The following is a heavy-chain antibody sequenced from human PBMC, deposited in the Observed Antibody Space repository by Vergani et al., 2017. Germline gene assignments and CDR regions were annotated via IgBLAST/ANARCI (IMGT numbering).Heavy chain of an antibody. D-gene: IGHD3-16*02. CDR1: GGSFSDYY. J-gene: IGHJ4*02. Sequence: QVQLQEWGAGLLKTSENLSLTCGVSGGSFSDYYWSWIRQAPGMGLEWIGEVNHGGSTNYNPSLKSRVSISVDTSKNQFSLQLNSVTAADSALYFCASIARAPTRRNPPPDYWGQGSLVTVSS. CDR3: ASIARAPTRRNPPPDY. V-gene: IGHV4-34*01. CDR2: VNHGGST.